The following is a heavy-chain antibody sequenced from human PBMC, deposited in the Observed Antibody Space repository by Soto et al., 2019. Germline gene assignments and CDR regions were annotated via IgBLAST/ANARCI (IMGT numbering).Heavy chain of an antibody. J-gene: IGHJ3*02. D-gene: IGHD6-19*01. CDR2: ISASACTR. Sequence: EVQLLESGGGLIQPGGSLRLSCSASGFTFSNYAMSWVRQAPGKGLEWVSTISASACTRYYADSVQGRFTISRDNSNNTLYLQINCLRAEDTAMYYCAQRDSCGWYSAFDIWGQETLFTVSS. V-gene: IGHV3-23*01. CDR3: AQRDSCGWYSAFDI. CDR1: GFTFSNYA.